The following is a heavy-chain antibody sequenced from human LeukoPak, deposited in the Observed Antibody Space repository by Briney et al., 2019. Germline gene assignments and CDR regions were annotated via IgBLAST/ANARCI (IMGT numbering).Heavy chain of an antibody. Sequence: PSETLSLTCAVYGGSFSSYYWSWIRQPPGKGLEWIGYIYYSGSTNYNPSLKSRVTISVDTSKNQFSLKLSSVTAADTAVYYCARAPPSMVRGVDYWYFDLWGRGTLVTVSS. V-gene: IGHV4-59*01. CDR1: GGSFSSYY. CDR2: IYYSGST. CDR3: ARAPPSMVRGVDYWYFDL. D-gene: IGHD3-10*01. J-gene: IGHJ2*01.